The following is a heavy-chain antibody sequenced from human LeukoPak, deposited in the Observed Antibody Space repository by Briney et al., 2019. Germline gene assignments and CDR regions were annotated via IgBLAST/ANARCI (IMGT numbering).Heavy chain of an antibody. Sequence: SETLSLTCAVYGGSFSGYYWSWIRQPPGKGLEWIGEINHSGSTNFNPTLKSRVTISVDTSKNQFSLKLSSVTAADTAVYNCARADYSGVDYWGKGTLVTVSS. V-gene: IGHV4-34*01. CDR1: GGSFSGYY. CDR3: ARADYSGVDY. CDR2: INHSGST. D-gene: IGHD2-15*01. J-gene: IGHJ4*02.